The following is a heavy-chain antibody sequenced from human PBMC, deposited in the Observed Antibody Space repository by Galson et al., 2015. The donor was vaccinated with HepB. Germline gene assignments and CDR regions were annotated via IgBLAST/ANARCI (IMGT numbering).Heavy chain of an antibody. Sequence: SVKVSCKASGVSFSRLAISWVRQAPGQGLEWMGGIITRSGVTHYAKKFQGRVTLTADESTRTVYMELSSLRSDDTAIYFCAREGEEGVAVAAHLDYWGQGTQVIVSS. J-gene: IGHJ4*02. CDR1: GVSFSRLA. D-gene: IGHD6-19*01. CDR3: AREGEEGVAVAAHLDY. V-gene: IGHV1-69*13. CDR2: IITRSGVT.